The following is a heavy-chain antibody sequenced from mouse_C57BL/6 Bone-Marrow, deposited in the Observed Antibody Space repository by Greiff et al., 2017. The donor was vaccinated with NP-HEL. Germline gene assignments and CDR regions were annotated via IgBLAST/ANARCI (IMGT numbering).Heavy chain of an antibody. CDR3: ARKETVVATPDYCDY. Sequence: QVQLQQSGAELARPGASVKLSCKASGYTFTSYGISWVKQRTGQGLEWIGEIYPRSGNTYYNEKFKGKATLTADKSSSTAYMELRSLTSEDSAVYFCARKETVVATPDYCDYWGQGTTLTVSS. J-gene: IGHJ2*01. CDR2: IYPRSGNT. D-gene: IGHD1-1*01. CDR1: GYTFTSYG. V-gene: IGHV1-81*01.